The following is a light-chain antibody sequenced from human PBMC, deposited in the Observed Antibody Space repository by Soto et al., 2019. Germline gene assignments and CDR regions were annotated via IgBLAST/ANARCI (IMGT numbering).Light chain of an antibody. CDR2: GAS. V-gene: IGKV3-15*01. CDR1: QTVSTN. CDR3: QQYKNWLYT. J-gene: IGKJ2*01. Sequence: ERVMTQSPATLSVSPGERATLSCRASQTVSTNLAWYQLKPGQAPRLLIYGASTRATGVPARFSGSGSGTECTLTISSLQSEDFAVYYFQQYKNWLYTFGHGTKGEIK.